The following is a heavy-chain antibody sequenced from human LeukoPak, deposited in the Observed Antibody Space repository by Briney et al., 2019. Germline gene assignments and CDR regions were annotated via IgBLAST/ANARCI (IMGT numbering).Heavy chain of an antibody. CDR3: ARGKSRTMVRGVIGT. CDR1: GYTFTGYY. J-gene: IGHJ5*02. D-gene: IGHD3-10*01. Sequence: GASVKVSCKASGYTFTGYYMHWVRQAPGQGLEWMGWINPNSGGTNYAQKFQGRVTMTRDTSISTAYMELSRLRSDDTAVYYCARGKSRTMVRGVIGTWGQGTLVTVSS. CDR2: INPNSGGT. V-gene: IGHV1-2*02.